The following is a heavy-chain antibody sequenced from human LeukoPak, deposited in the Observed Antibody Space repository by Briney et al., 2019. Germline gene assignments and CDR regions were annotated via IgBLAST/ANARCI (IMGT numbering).Heavy chain of an antibody. CDR3: AKPYYYDSSGYYYYYYYGMDV. Sequence: ASVKVSCKASGYTFTGYYMHWVRQAPGQGLEWVGWINPNSGGTNYAQKFQGSVTMTRDTSISTAYMELSRLRSDDTAVYYCAKPYYYDSSGYYYYYYYGMDVWGQGTTVTVSS. CDR1: GYTFTGYY. V-gene: IGHV1-2*02. CDR2: INPNSGGT. J-gene: IGHJ6*02. D-gene: IGHD3-22*01.